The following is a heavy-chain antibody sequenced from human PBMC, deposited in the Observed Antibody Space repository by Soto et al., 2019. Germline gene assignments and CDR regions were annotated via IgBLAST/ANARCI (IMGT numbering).Heavy chain of an antibody. CDR2: ISAYNGNT. J-gene: IGHJ5*02. CDR3: ARTYCSSTSCYWRPMDNWFDP. V-gene: IGHV1-18*01. CDR1: GYTFTSYG. D-gene: IGHD2-2*01. Sequence: ASVKVSCKASGYTFTSYGISWVRQAPGQGLERMGWISAYNGNTNYAQKLQGRVTMTTDTSTSTAYMELRSLRSDDTAVYYCARTYCSSTSCYWRPMDNWFDPWGQGTLVTVSS.